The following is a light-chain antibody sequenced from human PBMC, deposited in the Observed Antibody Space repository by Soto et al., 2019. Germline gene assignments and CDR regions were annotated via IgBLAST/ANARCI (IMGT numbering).Light chain of an antibody. J-gene: IGKJ4*01. Sequence: DIQMTQSPSSLSASVGQRVTITCRASQSISSYLNWYQQKPGKAPKLLIYAASSLQSGVPSRFSGSESGTDFTLNISSLQPEDFATYYCQQSYSSPLTFGGGTKVEIK. CDR2: AAS. CDR3: QQSYSSPLT. V-gene: IGKV1-39*01. CDR1: QSISSY.